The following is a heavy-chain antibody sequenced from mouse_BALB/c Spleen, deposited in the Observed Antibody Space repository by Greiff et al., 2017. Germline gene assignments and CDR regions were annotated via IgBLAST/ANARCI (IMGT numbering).Heavy chain of an antibody. CDR1: GYAFTNYL. CDR3: ARGYGNPFAY. CDR2: INPGSGGT. J-gene: IGHJ3*01. Sequence: QVQLQQSGAELVRPGTSVKVSCKASGYAFTNYLIEWVKQRPGQGLEWIGVINPGSGGTNYNEKFKGKATLTADKSSSTAYMQLSSLTSDDSAVYFCARGYGNPFAYWGQGTLVTVSA. D-gene: IGHD2-10*02. V-gene: IGHV1-54*01.